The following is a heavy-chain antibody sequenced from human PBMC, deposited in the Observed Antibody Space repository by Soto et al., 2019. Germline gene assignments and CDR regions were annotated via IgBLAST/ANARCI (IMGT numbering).Heavy chain of an antibody. Sequence: EVQVLESGGGLVKPGGSLRLSCAASGFTFSSYAMNWVRQAPGKGLEWVSVISGSGGSTYYADSVKGRFTISRDNSKNTLYLQMNSLSAEDTAVYYCARRSSGWYFVYWGQGTLVTVSS. CDR2: ISGSGGST. D-gene: IGHD6-19*01. CDR3: ARRSSGWYFVY. J-gene: IGHJ4*02. CDR1: GFTFSSYA. V-gene: IGHV3-23*01.